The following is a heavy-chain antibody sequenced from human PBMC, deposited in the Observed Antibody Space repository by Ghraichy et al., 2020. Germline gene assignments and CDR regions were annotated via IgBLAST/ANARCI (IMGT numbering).Heavy chain of an antibody. Sequence: GESLNISCAASGFTFSSYWMSWVRQAPGKGLEWVANIKQDGSEKYYVDSVKGRFTISRDNAKNSLYLQMNSLRAEDTAVYYCARAENDYYYYYGMDVWGQGTTVTVSS. CDR1: GFTFSSYW. CDR3: ARAENDYYYYYGMDV. CDR2: IKQDGSEK. V-gene: IGHV3-7*03. J-gene: IGHJ6*02. D-gene: IGHD2/OR15-2a*01.